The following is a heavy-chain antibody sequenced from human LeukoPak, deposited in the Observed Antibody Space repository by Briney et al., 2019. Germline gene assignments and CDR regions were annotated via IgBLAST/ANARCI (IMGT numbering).Heavy chain of an antibody. Sequence: PGGSLRVSCAASGFTFSDHFMDWVRQARGKGLEWVGRIRKKPNSYTTEYAASVKGRFTFSRDDSKNSLYLQMNRLEAEDTGVYYCARVSAITGATDALDFWGQGTMVTVSS. CDR1: GFTFSDHF. V-gene: IGHV3-72*01. J-gene: IGHJ3*01. CDR2: IRKKPNSYTT. CDR3: ARVSAITGATDALDF. D-gene: IGHD1-20*01.